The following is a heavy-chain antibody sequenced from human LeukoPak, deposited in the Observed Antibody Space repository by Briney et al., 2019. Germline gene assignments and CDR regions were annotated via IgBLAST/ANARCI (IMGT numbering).Heavy chain of an antibody. D-gene: IGHD5-18*01. CDR3: ARVGSGYSYGSPLDY. CDR2: INTSGGST. V-gene: IGHV1-46*01. Sequence: ASVKVSCKASGYTFTSYYMHWVRQAPGQGLELMGIINTSGGSTSYAQKFQGRVSMTRDTSTSTVYMELSSLRFEDTAVYYCARVGSGYSYGSPLDYWGQGTLVTVPS. J-gene: IGHJ4*02. CDR1: GYTFTSYY.